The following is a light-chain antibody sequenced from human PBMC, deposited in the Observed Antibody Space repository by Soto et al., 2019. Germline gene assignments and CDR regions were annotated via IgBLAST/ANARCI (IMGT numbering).Light chain of an antibody. Sequence: EVVMTQSPATLSLSPGERATLSCRARQSVGGDLSWYQHKPGQAPRLLIYGASTRATGIPARFSGGGSGTEFTLTISSLHSVEFAVYCREQYATLPHTFGQGTKVDIK. CDR3: EQYATLPHT. J-gene: IGKJ1*01. CDR1: QSVGGD. V-gene: IGKV3-15*01. CDR2: GAS.